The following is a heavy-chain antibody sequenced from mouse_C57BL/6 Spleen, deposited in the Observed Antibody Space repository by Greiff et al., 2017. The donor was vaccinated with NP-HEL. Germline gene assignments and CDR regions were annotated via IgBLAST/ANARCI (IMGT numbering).Heavy chain of an antibody. V-gene: IGHV1-69*01. J-gene: IGHJ1*03. D-gene: IGHD1-1*01. CDR3: ARNSVYYGSSYWYFDV. CDR1: GYTFTSYW. Sequence: QVQLQQSGAELVMPGASVKLSCKASGYTFTSYWMHWVKQRPGQGLEWIGEIDPSDSYTNYNQKFKGKSTLTVDKSSSTAYMQLSSLTSEDSAVYYCARNSVYYGSSYWYFDVWGTGTTVTVSS. CDR2: IDPSDSYT.